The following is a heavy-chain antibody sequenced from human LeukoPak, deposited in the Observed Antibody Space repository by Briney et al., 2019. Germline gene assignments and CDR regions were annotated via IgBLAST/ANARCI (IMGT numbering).Heavy chain of an antibody. D-gene: IGHD6-19*01. CDR2: IYYSGST. CDR3: ARPSEDIAVAGPYWYFDL. J-gene: IGHJ2*01. V-gene: IGHV4-39*01. CDR1: GGSISSSTYY. Sequence: SETLSLTCSVSGGSISSSTYYWGWIRQPPGKGLEWIGTIYYSGSTYYNPSLKSRVTISVDTSRNQFSLKLSSVTAADTAVYYCARPSEDIAVAGPYWYFDLWGRGTLVTVSS.